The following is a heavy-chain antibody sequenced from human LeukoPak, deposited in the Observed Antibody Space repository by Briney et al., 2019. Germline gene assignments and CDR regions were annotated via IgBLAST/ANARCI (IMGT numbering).Heavy chain of an antibody. CDR3: ARDNRITMSPGQFDP. D-gene: IGHD3-22*01. J-gene: IGHJ5*02. CDR1: GYTFTSYA. CDR2: ISAYNGNT. V-gene: IGHV1-18*01. Sequence: ASVKVSCKASGYTFTSYAISWVRQAPGQGLEWMGWISAYNGNTNYAQKLQGRVTMTTDTSTSTAYMELRSLRSDDTAVYYCARDNRITMSPGQFDPWGQGTLVTVSS.